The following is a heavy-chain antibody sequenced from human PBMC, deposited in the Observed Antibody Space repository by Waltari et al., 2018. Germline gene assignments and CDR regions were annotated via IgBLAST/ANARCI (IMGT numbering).Heavy chain of an antibody. CDR3: ARDFTPRQAFDI. CDR1: GGSISSYY. Sequence: QVQLQESGPGLVKPSETLSLTCTVSGGSISSYYWSWIRQPPGKGLEWIGYIYYSASTNYNPSLNSRVTISVDTSKNQFSLKLSSVTAADTAVYYCARDFTPRQAFDIWGQGTMVTVSS. D-gene: IGHD2-15*01. J-gene: IGHJ3*02. CDR2: IYYSAST. V-gene: IGHV4-59*01.